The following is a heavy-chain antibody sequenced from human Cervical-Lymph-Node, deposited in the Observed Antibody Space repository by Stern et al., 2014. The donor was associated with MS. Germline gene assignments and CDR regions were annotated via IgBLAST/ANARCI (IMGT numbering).Heavy chain of an antibody. D-gene: IGHD4-17*01. V-gene: IGHV5-51*03. CDR1: GYSFTKSW. Sequence: EVQLVESGAEVEKPGDSLKISCKGSGYSFTKSWIGWVRQMPGKGLEWMGFISPGDPDTRYSPAFQGQVPISAEKSINTAYLQRSSLKASDTAIYYCARLKGSLTRGTYFDFWGQGTLVSVSS. J-gene: IGHJ4*02. CDR2: ISPGDPDT. CDR3: ARLKGSLTRGTYFDF.